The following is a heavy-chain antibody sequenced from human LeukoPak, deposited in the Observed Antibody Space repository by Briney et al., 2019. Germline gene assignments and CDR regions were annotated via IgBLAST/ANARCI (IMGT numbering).Heavy chain of an antibody. CDR1: GGSISSYY. Sequence: PSETLSLTCTVSGGSISSYYWSWIRQPPGKGLEWIGYIYYSGSTNYNPSLKSRVTISVDTSKNQFSLKLSSVTAADTAVYYCARAQYCSSTSCYSANYYYYMDVWGKGTTVTVSS. J-gene: IGHJ6*03. V-gene: IGHV4-59*01. CDR2: IYYSGST. CDR3: ARAQYCSSTSCYSANYYYYMDV. D-gene: IGHD2-2*02.